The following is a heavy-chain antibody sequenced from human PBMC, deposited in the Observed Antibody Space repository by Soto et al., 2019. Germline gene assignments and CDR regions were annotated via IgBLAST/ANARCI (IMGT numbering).Heavy chain of an antibody. D-gene: IGHD2-21*02. Sequence: EVQLVESGGGLVKPGGSLRLSCAASGFTFSNAWMSWVRQAPGKGLEWVGRIKSKTDGGTTDYAAPVKGRFTISRDDSKNTLYLQMNSLKTEDTAVYYCTTAYGGNSDSSFDYWGQGTLVTVSS. CDR2: IKSKTDGGTT. CDR3: TTAYGGNSDSSFDY. J-gene: IGHJ4*02. V-gene: IGHV3-15*01. CDR1: GFTFSNAW.